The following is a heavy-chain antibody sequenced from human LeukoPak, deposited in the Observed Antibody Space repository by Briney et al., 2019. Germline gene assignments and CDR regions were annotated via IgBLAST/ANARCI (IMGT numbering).Heavy chain of an antibody. CDR3: ATWVVVPPEDY. Sequence: GGSLRLSCAVSGFTFSTYAMSWVRQAPGKGLEWVSVISGSGDTIYYADSVKGRFTISRDNSKNTLYLQMKSLRAEDTAVYYCATWVVVPPEDYWGQGTLVTASS. CDR2: ISGSGDTI. J-gene: IGHJ4*02. CDR1: GFTFSTYA. V-gene: IGHV3-23*01. D-gene: IGHD2-2*01.